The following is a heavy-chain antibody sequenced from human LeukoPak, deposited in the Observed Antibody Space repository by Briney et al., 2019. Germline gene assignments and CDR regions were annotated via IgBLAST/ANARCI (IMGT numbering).Heavy chain of an antibody. D-gene: IGHD6-13*01. J-gene: IGHJ5*02. CDR2: INSDGSST. V-gene: IGHV3-74*01. Sequence: QPGGSLRLSCAASGFTFSSYWMHWVRQAPGKGLVWVSRINSDGSSTSYADSVKGRFTISRDNAKNTLYLQMNSLRAEDTAVYYCAREGSSSWYSPIPRFDPWGQGTLVTVSS. CDR1: GFTFSSYW. CDR3: AREGSSSWYSPIPRFDP.